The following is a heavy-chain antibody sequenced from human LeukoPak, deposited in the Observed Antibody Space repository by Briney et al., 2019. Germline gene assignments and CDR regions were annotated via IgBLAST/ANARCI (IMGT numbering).Heavy chain of an antibody. J-gene: IGHJ6*03. D-gene: IGHD1-20*01. CDR2: IIPILGIA. CDR3: AREVSITGTLDYYYYYMDV. CDR1: GGTFSSYT. Sequence: WASVKVSCKASGGTFSSYTISWVRQAPGQGLEWMGRIIPILGIANYAQKFQGRVTITADKSTSTAYMELSSLRSEDTAVYYCAREVSITGTLDYYYYYMDVWGKGTTVTVSS. V-gene: IGHV1-69*04.